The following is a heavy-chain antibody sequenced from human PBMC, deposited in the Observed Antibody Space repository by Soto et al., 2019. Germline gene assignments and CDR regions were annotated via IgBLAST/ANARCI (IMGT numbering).Heavy chain of an antibody. V-gene: IGHV4-34*01. CDR2: MSHSGGT. J-gene: IGHJ3*02. D-gene: IGHD1-1*01. CDR1: GGFVSSGNYY. Sequence: QEQLQQWGAGLLKPSETLSLTCAVYGGFVSSGNYYWSWIRQPPGKRLEWIGAMSHSGGTHFNPSLKIRVTISVDTSKNQFSLKMSSVTAADTALYYCARVERGTATTVVDAFDIWGPGTMVTVSS. CDR3: ARVERGTATTVVDAFDI.